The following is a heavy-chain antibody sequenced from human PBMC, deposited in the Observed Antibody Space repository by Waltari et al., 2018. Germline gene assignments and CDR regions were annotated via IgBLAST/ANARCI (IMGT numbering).Heavy chain of an antibody. D-gene: IGHD6-19*01. V-gene: IGHV4-34*02. CDR1: GVSLSDYY. J-gene: IGHJ1*01. CDR3: VTGPRDKWVGRYSGEFFHH. CDR2: NNLAEIT. Sequence: QVQLQQWGAGLLRPSETLSLTCAVYGVSLSDYYWTWIRQPLGKGLEWIGENNLAEITYYNPSPEGRVSIVLDKSKNQFSLHLLSVTAADTALDYCVTGPRDKWVGRYSGEFFHHWGPGTLVTVSS.